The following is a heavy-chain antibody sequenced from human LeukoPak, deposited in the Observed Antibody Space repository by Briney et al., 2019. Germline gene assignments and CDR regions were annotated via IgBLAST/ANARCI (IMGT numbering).Heavy chain of an antibody. J-gene: IGHJ3*02. V-gene: IGHV3-21*01. CDR3: ARAYYDFWSGYFWGSGAFDI. D-gene: IGHD3-3*01. CDR1: GFSFSSYN. Sequence: GGSLRLSCAASGFSFSSYNMNWVRLTPGKGLEWVSSITSSSTYTFYADSVKGRFTISRDNAKNSLDLQMNSLRAEDTAVHYCARAYYDFWSGYFWGSGAFDIWGQGTMVTVSS. CDR2: ITSSSTYT.